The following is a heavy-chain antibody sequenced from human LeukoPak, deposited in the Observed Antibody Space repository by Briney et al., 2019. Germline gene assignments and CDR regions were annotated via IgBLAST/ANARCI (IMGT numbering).Heavy chain of an antibody. CDR2: ISGSSSYI. Sequence: PGGSLRLSCAASGFTFSSYEMNWVRQAPGKGLEWVSYISGSSSYIYYADSVKGRFTISRGNAKNSLYLQMNSLRAEDTAVYYCARDRITVAATETSFDYWGQGTLVTVSS. D-gene: IGHD6-19*01. J-gene: IGHJ4*02. V-gene: IGHV3-21*05. CDR1: GFTFSSYE. CDR3: ARDRITVAATETSFDY.